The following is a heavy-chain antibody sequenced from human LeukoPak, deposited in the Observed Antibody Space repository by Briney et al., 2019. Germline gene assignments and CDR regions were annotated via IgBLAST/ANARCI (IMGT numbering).Heavy chain of an antibody. D-gene: IGHD2-21*02. Sequence: SETLSLTCAVYGGSFSGYYWSWIRQPPGKGLEWIGYVYDRGGTNYNPSLKSRAIVSADTSKNQFSLKVTSVTAADTAVYYCARASDSGDWHLGYWGQGTLVTVSS. CDR2: VYDRGGT. V-gene: IGHV4-34*11. J-gene: IGHJ4*02. CDR3: ARASDSGDWHLGY. CDR1: GGSFSGYY.